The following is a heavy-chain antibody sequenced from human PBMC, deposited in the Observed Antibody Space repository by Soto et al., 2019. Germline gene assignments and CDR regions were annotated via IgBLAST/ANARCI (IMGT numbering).Heavy chain of an antibody. D-gene: IGHD3-3*01. V-gene: IGHV3-7*01. CDR1: GFTFSSYW. J-gene: IGHJ3*02. CDR2: IKQDGSEK. Sequence: GGSLRLSCAASGFTFSSYWMSWVRQAPGKGLEWVANIKQDGSEKYYVDSVKGRFTISRDNAKNSLYLQMNSLRAEDTAVYYCARGTNDFWSGYYFTLKAFDIWGQGTMVTVSS. CDR3: ARGTNDFWSGYYFTLKAFDI.